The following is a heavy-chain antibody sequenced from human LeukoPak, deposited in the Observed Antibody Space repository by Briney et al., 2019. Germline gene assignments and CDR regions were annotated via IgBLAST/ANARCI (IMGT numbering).Heavy chain of an antibody. CDR1: GFTFSSYA. J-gene: IGHJ4*02. V-gene: IGHV3-23*01. Sequence: GGSLRLSYAASGFTFSSYAMSWVRQAPGKGLEWVSAISGSGGSTYYADSVKGRFTISRDNSKNTLYLQMNSLRAEDTAVYYCAKDRHYYDSSGYYFYFDYWGQGTLVTVSS. D-gene: IGHD3-22*01. CDR2: ISGSGGST. CDR3: AKDRHYYDSSGYYFYFDY.